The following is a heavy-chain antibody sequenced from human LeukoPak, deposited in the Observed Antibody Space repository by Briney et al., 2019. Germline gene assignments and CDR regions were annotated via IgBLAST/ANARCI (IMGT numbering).Heavy chain of an antibody. CDR2: INPNSGGT. V-gene: IGHV1-2*02. CDR1: GYTFTGYY. J-gene: IGHJ4*02. D-gene: IGHD2-2*01. CDR3: ARGRRIVVVPAATTTKFDY. Sequence: AASVKVSCKASGYTFTGYYMHWVRQALGQGLEWMGWINPNSGGTNYAQKFQGRVTMTRDTSISTAYMELSRLRSDDTAVYYCARGRRIVVVPAATTTKFDYWGQGTLVTVSS.